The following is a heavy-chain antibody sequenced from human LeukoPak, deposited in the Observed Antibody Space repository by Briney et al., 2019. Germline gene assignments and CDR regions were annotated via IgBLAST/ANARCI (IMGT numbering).Heavy chain of an antibody. CDR1: GFTFSSYS. Sequence: PGGSLRLSCAASGFTFSSYSMNWVRQAPGKGLEWVSSISNSSTYIYYVDSVKGRFTISRDNAKNSLYLQMNSLRAEDTAVYYCAWYYYDNSGYYYVSWGQGTLVTVSS. CDR2: ISNSSTYI. J-gene: IGHJ5*02. D-gene: IGHD3-22*01. V-gene: IGHV3-21*01. CDR3: AWYYYDNSGYYYVS.